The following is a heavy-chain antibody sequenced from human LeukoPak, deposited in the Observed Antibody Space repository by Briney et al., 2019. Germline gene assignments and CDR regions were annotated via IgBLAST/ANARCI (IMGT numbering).Heavy chain of an antibody. CDR1: GYSTTSGYF. V-gene: IGHV4-38-2*02. CDR3: AREMDYYDSSGYDAFDI. D-gene: IGHD3-22*01. J-gene: IGHJ3*02. CDR2: IHHSGST. Sequence: SETLSLTCTVSGYSTTSGYFWGWIRQPPGKGLEWIGSIHHSGSTYYNPSLKSRITISIDTSKNQFSLKLSSVTAADTAVCYCAREMDYYDSSGYDAFDIWGQGTMVTVS.